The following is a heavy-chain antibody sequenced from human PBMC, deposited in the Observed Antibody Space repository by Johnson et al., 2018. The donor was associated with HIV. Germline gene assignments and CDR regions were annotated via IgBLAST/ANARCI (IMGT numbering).Heavy chain of an antibody. CDR2: ISYDGSNK. Sequence: QVQLVESGGGVVQPGRSLRLSCAASGFTFDDYGMNWVRQAPGKGLEWVAVISYDGSNKYYADSVKGRFTISRDNSKNTLYLQMNSLRAEDTAVYYCAEGNHGIWGQGTMVTVSS. D-gene: IGHD2/OR15-2a*01. V-gene: IGHV3-30*03. CDR3: AEGNHGI. J-gene: IGHJ3*02. CDR1: GFTFDDYG.